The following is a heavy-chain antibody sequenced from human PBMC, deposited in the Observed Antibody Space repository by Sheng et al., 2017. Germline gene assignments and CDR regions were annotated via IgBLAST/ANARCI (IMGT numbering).Heavy chain of an antibody. V-gene: IGHV1-46*01. CDR3: ASRVGPGDLWFDP. CDR1: GYTFTNYY. D-gene: IGHD1-1*01. Sequence: QVQLVQSGAEVKKPGASVKVSCKASGYTFTNYYMHWVRQAPGQGLEWMGVINPSGDSTTYAQKFQGRVTMTRDTSTSTVYMELSSLRSEDTAVYYCASRVGPGDLWFDPRGQGTLVTVSS. CDR2: INPSGDST. J-gene: IGHJ5*02.